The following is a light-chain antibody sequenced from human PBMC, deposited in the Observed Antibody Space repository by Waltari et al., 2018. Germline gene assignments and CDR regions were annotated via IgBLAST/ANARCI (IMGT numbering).Light chain of an antibody. CDR1: ALPTTS. CDR3: YSTDTSGNHRV. Sequence: SYELTQPPSVSVSPGQTASITCPRDALPTTSALWYQQKSGQAPVLVIYDDSKRPSGIPERFSGSSSGTLATLTISGAQVEDEADYYCYSTDTSGNHRVFGGGTKLTVL. V-gene: IGLV3-10*01. J-gene: IGLJ3*02. CDR2: DDS.